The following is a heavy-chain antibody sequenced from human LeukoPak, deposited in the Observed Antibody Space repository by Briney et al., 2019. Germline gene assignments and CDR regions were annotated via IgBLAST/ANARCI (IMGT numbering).Heavy chain of an antibody. D-gene: IGHD6-13*01. CDR2: INHSGST. CDR3: ARGRNSSSWYARRWFDP. Sequence: PSETLSLTCAVYGGSFSGYYWSWIRQPPGKGLGWIGEINHSGSTNYNPSLKSRVTISVDTSKNQFSLKLSSVTAADTAVYYCARGRNSSSWYARRWFDPWGQGTLVTVSS. J-gene: IGHJ5*02. V-gene: IGHV4-34*01. CDR1: GGSFSGYY.